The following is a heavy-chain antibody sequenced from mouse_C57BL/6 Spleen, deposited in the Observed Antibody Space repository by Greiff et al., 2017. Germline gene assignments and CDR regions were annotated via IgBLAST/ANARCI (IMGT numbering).Heavy chain of an antibody. CDR2: IDPETGGT. D-gene: IGHD1-1*01. CDR3: TRGYYGSSYFDY. CDR1: GYTFTDYE. Sequence: VQLQQSGAELVRPGASVTLSCKASGYTFTDYEMHWVKQTPVHGLEWIGAIDPETGGTAYNQKFKGKAILTADKSSSTAYMELRSLTSEDSAVYDCTRGYYGSSYFDYWGQGTTLTVSS. J-gene: IGHJ2*01. V-gene: IGHV1-15*01.